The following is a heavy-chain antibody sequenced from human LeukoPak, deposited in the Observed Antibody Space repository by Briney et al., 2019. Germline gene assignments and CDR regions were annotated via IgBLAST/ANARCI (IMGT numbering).Heavy chain of an antibody. CDR3: ARGIGRFDY. J-gene: IGHJ4*02. D-gene: IGHD2-15*01. V-gene: IGHV3-21*01. Sequence: GGSLRLSCAASAFTFSSYSMSWVRQAPVKGLEWVSSISSSSSYIYYAECVKGRFTLSRDNAKNSLYLEMNSLRAEDTAVYYCARGIGRFDYWGQGTLVTVSS. CDR1: AFTFSSYS. CDR2: ISSSSSYI.